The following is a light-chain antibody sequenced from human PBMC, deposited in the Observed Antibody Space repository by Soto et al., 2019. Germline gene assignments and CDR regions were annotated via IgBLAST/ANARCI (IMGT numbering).Light chain of an antibody. Sequence: DLQMTQSPSTLSASVGDRVSITCRASQSLNSWLAWYQQKPGKAPKLLIYKTSTLESGVPSRFSGSGYGTEFTLTISNLQPDDFATYYCQQYNTYSFGQGTKLEIK. J-gene: IGKJ2*01. CDR2: KTS. CDR3: QQYNTYS. V-gene: IGKV1-5*03. CDR1: QSLNSW.